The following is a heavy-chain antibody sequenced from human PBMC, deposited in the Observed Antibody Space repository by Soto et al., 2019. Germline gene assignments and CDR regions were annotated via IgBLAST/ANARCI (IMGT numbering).Heavy chain of an antibody. CDR1: GFTFSDHY. Sequence: QVQLVESGGGLVKPGGSLRLSCVASGFTFSDHYMIWIRQAPGEGLEWLSYISTSSSYTNYADSVKGRFTISRDIAINSLFLQMNSRITEDTAVYYCTRLRRTGYFDYWGQGTLVTVSS. V-gene: IGHV3-11*05. CDR2: ISTSSSYT. J-gene: IGHJ4*02. CDR3: TRLRRTGYFDY.